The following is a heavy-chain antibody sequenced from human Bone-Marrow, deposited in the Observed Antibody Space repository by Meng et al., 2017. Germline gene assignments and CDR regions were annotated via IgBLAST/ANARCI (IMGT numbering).Heavy chain of an antibody. CDR2: IIPIFGTA. CDR3: AREGVFYSSPVVGTYYFDY. J-gene: IGHJ4*02. CDR1: GGTFSSYA. Sequence: GGSLRLSCKASGGTFSSYAISWVRQAPGQGLEWMGGIIPIFGTANYAQKFQGRVTITADESTSTAYMELSSLRSEDTAVYYCAREGVFYSSPVVGTYYFDYWGQGTLVTVSS. D-gene: IGHD6-13*01. V-gene: IGHV1-69*01.